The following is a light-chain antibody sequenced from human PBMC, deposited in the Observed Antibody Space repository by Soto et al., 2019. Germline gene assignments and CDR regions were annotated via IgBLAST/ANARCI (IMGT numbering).Light chain of an antibody. CDR2: DAS. Sequence: EIVLTQYPATLYLSPGVRATLSCRASQSVSSYLAWYQQKPGQAPRLLISDASYRATDIPARFSGSGAGTDFALTISSREPEDFAVYYCQQRSNRPRTFGQGNKLEIK. CDR1: QSVSSY. V-gene: IGKV3-11*01. J-gene: IGKJ2*01. CDR3: QQRSNRPRT.